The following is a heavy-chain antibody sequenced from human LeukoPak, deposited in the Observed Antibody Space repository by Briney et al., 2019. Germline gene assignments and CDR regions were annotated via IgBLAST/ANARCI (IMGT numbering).Heavy chain of an antibody. Sequence: PGGSLRLSCAASGFTFSSYSMNWVRQAPGKGLEWVSSISSSSSYIYYADSVKGRFTISRDNAKNSLYLQMNSLRAEDTAVYYCARDVSPYSSGWCGYWGQGTLVTVSS. CDR2: ISSSSSYI. J-gene: IGHJ4*02. D-gene: IGHD6-19*01. CDR1: GFTFSSYS. V-gene: IGHV3-21*01. CDR3: ARDVSPYSSGWCGY.